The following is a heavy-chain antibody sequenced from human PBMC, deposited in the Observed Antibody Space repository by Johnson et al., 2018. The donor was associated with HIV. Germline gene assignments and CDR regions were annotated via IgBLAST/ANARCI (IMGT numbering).Heavy chain of an antibody. CDR3: AREGNQLLGGDAFDI. J-gene: IGHJ3*02. V-gene: IGHV3-33*01. Sequence: QVQLVESGGGVVQPGRSLRLSCAASGFIFNNYGMHWVRQIPGKGLEWVAVIWFDGSNKYYADSVKGRFTISRDNSKNILYLQMNSLRPEDTAVYYCAREGNQLLGGDAFDIWGQGTMVTVSS. CDR1: GFIFNNYG. CDR2: IWFDGSNK. D-gene: IGHD2-2*01.